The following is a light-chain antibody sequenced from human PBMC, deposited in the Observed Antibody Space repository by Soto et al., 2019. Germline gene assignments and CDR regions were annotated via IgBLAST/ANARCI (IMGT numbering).Light chain of an antibody. J-gene: IGLJ2*01. V-gene: IGLV2-23*01. Sequence: QSVLTQPASVSGSPGQSITISCTGTSSDVGSYNLVSWYQQHPGKAPKLIIYEASKRPSGVSNRFSASKSGNTASLTISGLQAEDEADYYCYSYAGSNPLVFGGGTQLPVL. CDR2: EAS. CDR1: SSDVGSYNL. CDR3: YSYAGSNPLV.